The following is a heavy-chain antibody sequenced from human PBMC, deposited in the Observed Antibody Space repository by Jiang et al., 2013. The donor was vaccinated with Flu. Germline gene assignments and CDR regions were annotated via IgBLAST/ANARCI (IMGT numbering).Heavy chain of an antibody. D-gene: IGHD1-26*01. CDR2: ISSSSSYI. V-gene: IGHV3-21*01. J-gene: IGHJ6*02. CDR3: ARGPLGFGATGMDV. Sequence: VQLVESGGGLVKPGGSLRLSCAASGFTFSSYSMNWVRQAPGKGLEWVSSISSSSSYIYYADSVKGRFTISRDNAKNSLYLQMNSLRAEDTAVYYCARGPLGFGATGMDVWGQGTTVTVSS. CDR1: GFTFSSYS.